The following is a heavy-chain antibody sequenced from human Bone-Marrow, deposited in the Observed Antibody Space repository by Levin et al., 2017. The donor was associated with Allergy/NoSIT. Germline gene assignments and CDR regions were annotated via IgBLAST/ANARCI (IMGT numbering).Heavy chain of an antibody. CDR3: AGGPRIAVRPGGMDD. CDR1: GFTFSSYS. D-gene: IGHD6-6*01. CDR2: ISSSSSYI. J-gene: IGHJ6*02. V-gene: IGHV3-21*01. Sequence: GGSLRLSCAASGFTFSSYSMNWVRQAPGKGLEWVSSISSSSSYIYYVDSVNGRFTISRDNAKNSLFLQMNSLRAEDTSVYYCAGGPRIAVRPGGMDDWGQGTTVTVSS.